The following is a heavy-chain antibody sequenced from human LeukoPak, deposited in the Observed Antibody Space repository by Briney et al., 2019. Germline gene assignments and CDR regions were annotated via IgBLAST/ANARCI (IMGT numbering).Heavy chain of an antibody. CDR2: IYYSGST. J-gene: IGHJ5*02. CDR1: GGSFSGYY. D-gene: IGHD2-21*02. CDR3: ARREVVTAYNWFDP. V-gene: IGHV4-34*01. Sequence: ASETLSLTCAVYGGSFSGYYWSWIRQPPGKGLEWIGSIYYSGSTYYNPSLKSRVTISVDTSKNQFSLKLSSVTAADTAVYYCARREVVTAYNWFDPWGQGTLVTVSS.